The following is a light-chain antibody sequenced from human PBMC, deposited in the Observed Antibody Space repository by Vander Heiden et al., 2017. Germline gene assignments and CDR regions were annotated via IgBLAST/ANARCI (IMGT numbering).Light chain of an antibody. J-gene: IGLJ2*01. V-gene: IGLV1-44*01. CDR1: SPNIGSNT. CDR2: SNN. Sequence: QSVLPHPPSASGTPGQRVTISCSGSSPNIGSNTVNWYQQLPGTAPKLLIYSNNQRPSGVPDRFSGSKSGTSASLAISGLQSEDEADYYCAAWDDSLNGVVFGGGTKLTVL. CDR3: AAWDDSLNGVV.